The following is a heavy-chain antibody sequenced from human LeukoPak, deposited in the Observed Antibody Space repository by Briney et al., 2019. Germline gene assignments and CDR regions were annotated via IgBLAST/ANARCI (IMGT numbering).Heavy chain of an antibody. Sequence: SETLSLTCTVSGGSISSSSYYWGWIRQPPGKGLEWIGEINHSGSTNYNPSLKSRVTISVDTSKNQFSLKLSSVTAADTAVYYCARVPLSYCSGGSCYSDDYWGQGTLVTVSS. CDR1: GGSISSSSYY. V-gene: IGHV4-39*07. J-gene: IGHJ4*02. D-gene: IGHD2-15*01. CDR3: ARVPLSYCSGGSCYSDDY. CDR2: INHSGST.